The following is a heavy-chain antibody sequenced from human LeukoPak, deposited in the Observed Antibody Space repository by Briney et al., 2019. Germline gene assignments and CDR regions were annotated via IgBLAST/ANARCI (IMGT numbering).Heavy chain of an antibody. CDR3: ARLTDSSAYKGWFDP. CDR2: IHYTGST. CDR1: GGSISSYY. J-gene: IGHJ5*02. D-gene: IGHD3-22*01. Sequence: SQTLSLTCTVSGGSISSYYWSWIRQPPGKGLEWIGYIHYTGSTNQSPSLKSRVAISIDTSKNQFSLKLTSVTAADTAVYYCARLTDSSAYKGWFDPWGQGILVTVSS. V-gene: IGHV4-59*01.